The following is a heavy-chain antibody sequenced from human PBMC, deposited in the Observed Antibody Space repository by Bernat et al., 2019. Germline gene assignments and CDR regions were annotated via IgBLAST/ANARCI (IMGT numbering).Heavy chain of an antibody. V-gene: IGHV1-18*01. CDR1: GYTFTSYG. CDR3: AGGPIRYYDFWSGAPQGMDV. CDR2: ISAYNGNT. Sequence: QVQLVQSGAEVKKPGASVKVSCKASGYTFTSYGISWVRQAPGQGLEWMGWISAYNGNTNYAQKRQGRVTMTTDTSTSTAYMELRSLRSDDTAVYYCAGGPIRYYDFWSGAPQGMDVWGKGTTVTVSS. D-gene: IGHD3-3*01. J-gene: IGHJ6*04.